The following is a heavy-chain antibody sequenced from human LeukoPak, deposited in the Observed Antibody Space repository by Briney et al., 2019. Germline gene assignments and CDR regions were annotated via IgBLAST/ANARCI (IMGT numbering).Heavy chain of an antibody. V-gene: IGHV3-48*01. CDR1: GFTFSSYS. Sequence: GGSLRLSCAASGFTFSSYSMNWVRQALGKGLEWVSYIDSSSSTIYYADSVKGRFTISRDNAKNSLYLQMNSLRAEDTAVYYCASPFDYWGQGTLVTVSS. CDR2: IDSSSSTI. J-gene: IGHJ4*02. CDR3: ASPFDY.